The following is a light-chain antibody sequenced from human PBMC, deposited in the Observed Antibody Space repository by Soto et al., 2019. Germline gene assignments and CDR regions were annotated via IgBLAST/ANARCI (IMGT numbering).Light chain of an antibody. J-gene: IGLJ3*02. CDR1: SSDVGSYNL. V-gene: IGLV2-23*02. CDR2: EVN. CDR3: CSYVGSSILM. Sequence: QSVLTQPASVSGSPGQSITISCTGTSSDVGSYNLVSWYQQLPGKAPKLIIYEVNERPSGISDRFSGSKSGNTASLTISGLQGEDEADYYCCSYVGSSILMFGGGPKVTVL.